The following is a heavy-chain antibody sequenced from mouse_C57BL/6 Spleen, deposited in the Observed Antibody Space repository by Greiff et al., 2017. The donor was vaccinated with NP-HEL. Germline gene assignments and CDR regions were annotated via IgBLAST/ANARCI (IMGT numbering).Heavy chain of an antibody. Sequence: QVQLKQPGAELVMPGASVKLSCKASGYTFTSYWMHWVKQRPGQGLEWIGEIDPSDSYTNYNQKVKGKSTLTVDKSSSTAYMQLSSLTSEDSAVYYCARWYYGSRYFDYWGQGTTLTVSS. CDR3: ARWYYGSRYFDY. D-gene: IGHD1-1*01. J-gene: IGHJ2*01. CDR1: GYTFTSYW. V-gene: IGHV1-69*01. CDR2: IDPSDSYT.